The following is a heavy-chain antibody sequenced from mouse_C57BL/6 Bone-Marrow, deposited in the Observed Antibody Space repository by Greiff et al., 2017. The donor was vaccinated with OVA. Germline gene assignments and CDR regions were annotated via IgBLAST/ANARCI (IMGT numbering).Heavy chain of an antibody. J-gene: IGHJ2*01. CDR3: APGGYDGYSYFDY. CDR2: IYPGDGDT. CDR1: GYAFSSSW. Sequence: QVQLQQSGPELVKPGASVKISCKASGYAFSSSWMNWVKQRPGKGLEWIGRIYPGDGDTNYNGKFKGKATLTADKSSSTAYMQLSSLTSEDSAVYFCAPGGYDGYSYFDYWGQGTTLTVSS. D-gene: IGHD2-3*01. V-gene: IGHV1-82*01.